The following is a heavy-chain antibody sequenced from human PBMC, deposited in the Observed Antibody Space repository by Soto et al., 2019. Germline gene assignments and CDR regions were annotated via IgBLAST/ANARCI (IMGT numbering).Heavy chain of an antibody. Sequence: SETLSLSCNVSGGAITSDFWSWIRQPPGKGLEWIGYVYYSGAADYNPSLKPRVTISIATSKTQFSLRLASATAADTGVYYCARDHGSYPNTWGQGILVTVSS. D-gene: IGHD3-16*02. CDR3: ARDHGSYPNT. CDR1: GGAITSDF. V-gene: IGHV4-59*01. CDR2: VYYSGAA. J-gene: IGHJ1*01.